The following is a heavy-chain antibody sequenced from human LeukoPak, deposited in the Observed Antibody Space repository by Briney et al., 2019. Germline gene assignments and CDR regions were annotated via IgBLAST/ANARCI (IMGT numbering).Heavy chain of an antibody. V-gene: IGHV4-61*02. Sequence: PSETLSLTCTVSGGSISSGSYYWSWIRQPAGKGLEWIGRIYTSGSTNYNPSLKSRVTISVDTSKNQFSLKLSSVTAADTAVYYCARASGYDLAHFQHWGQGTLVTVSS. J-gene: IGHJ1*01. CDR2: IYTSGST. CDR1: GGSISSGSYY. D-gene: IGHD5-12*01. CDR3: ARASGYDLAHFQH.